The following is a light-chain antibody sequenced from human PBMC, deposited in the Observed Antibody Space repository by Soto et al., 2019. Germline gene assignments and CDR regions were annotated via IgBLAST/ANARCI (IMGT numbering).Light chain of an antibody. CDR1: QSVSSY. Sequence: EIVLTQSPATLSLSPGERATLSCRASQSVSSYLAWYQQKPGQAPRLLIYAASNRATGIPARFSGSGSGTDFTLTISSLESEDFAVYYCQQRSIWPPAFGGGTKVEIK. V-gene: IGKV3-11*01. CDR2: AAS. J-gene: IGKJ4*01. CDR3: QQRSIWPPA.